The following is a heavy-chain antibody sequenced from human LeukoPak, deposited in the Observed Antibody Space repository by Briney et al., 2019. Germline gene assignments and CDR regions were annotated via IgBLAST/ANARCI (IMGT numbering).Heavy chain of an antibody. Sequence: SETLSLTCAVYGGSFSGYYWSWLRQPPGKGLEWLGEINHSGSTNYNPSLKRRVTISVDTSKNQFSLKLSSVAAADTAVYYCTRASPYYGSGSYYTYAFNICSQGTMVTVSS. CDR3: TRASPYYGSGSYYTYAFNI. J-gene: IGHJ3*02. D-gene: IGHD3-10*01. V-gene: IGHV4-34*01. CDR1: GGSFSGYY. CDR2: INHSGST.